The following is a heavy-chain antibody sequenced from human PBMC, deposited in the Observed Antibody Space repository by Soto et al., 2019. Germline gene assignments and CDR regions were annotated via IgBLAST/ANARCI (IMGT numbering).Heavy chain of an antibody. CDR2: ISHTGSP. CDR1: GGSFSGYY. V-gene: IGHV4-34*01. CDR3: AREEVRSGLDS. Sequence: PSETLSLTCAVSGGSFSGYYWNWIRQSPGKGLEWIGDISHTGSPNYNPSLTSRVAISVDTSKNQFSLRLSSVTAADTAVYYCAREEVRSGLDSWGQGTLVTVSS. J-gene: IGHJ4*02.